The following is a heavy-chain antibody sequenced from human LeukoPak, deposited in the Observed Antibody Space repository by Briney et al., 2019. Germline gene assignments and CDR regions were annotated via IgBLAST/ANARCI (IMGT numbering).Heavy chain of an antibody. CDR3: ARARSGGSCYGSAFDI. V-gene: IGHV4-59*01. D-gene: IGHD2-15*01. Sequence: SETLSLTCTVSGGSISSYYWSWIRQPPGKGLEWIGYIYYSGSTNYNPSLKSRVTISVDTSKNQFSLKLSSVTAADTAVYYCARARSGGSCYGSAFDIWGRGTMVTVSS. CDR2: IYYSGST. J-gene: IGHJ3*02. CDR1: GGSISSYY.